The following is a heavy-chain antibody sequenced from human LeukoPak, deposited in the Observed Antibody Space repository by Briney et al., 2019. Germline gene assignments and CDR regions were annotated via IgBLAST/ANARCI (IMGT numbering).Heavy chain of an antibody. J-gene: IGHJ4*02. Sequence: PGGSLRLSCAASGFTFSSYSMNWVRQAPGKGLEWVSYISSSSSTMYYADSVKGRFTISRDNAKNSLYLQMNSLRAEDTAVYYCARGTEYYDILTGYYKAPYFDYWGQGTLVTVSS. CDR3: ARGTEYYDILTGYYKAPYFDY. D-gene: IGHD3-9*01. CDR2: ISSSSSTM. V-gene: IGHV3-48*04. CDR1: GFTFSSYS.